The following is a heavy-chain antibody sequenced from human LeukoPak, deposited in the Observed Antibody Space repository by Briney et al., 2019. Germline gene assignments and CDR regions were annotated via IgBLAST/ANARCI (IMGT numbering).Heavy chain of an antibody. V-gene: IGHV4-59*01. CDR2: IYYSGST. J-gene: IGHJ5*02. CDR3: ARGTYGDYWFDP. Sequence: PSETLSLTCTVSGGSISSYYWSWIRQPPGKGLEWIGYIYYSGSTNYNPSLKSRVTISVDTSKNQFSLKLSSVTAADTAVYYCARGTYGDYWFDPWGQGTLATVSS. D-gene: IGHD4-17*01. CDR1: GGSISSYY.